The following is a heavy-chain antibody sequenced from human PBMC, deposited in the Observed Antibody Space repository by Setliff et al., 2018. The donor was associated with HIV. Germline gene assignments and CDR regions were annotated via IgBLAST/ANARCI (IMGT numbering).Heavy chain of an antibody. Sequence: GASVKVSCKASGYTFSEYAIHWVRQAPGQRLEWMGRIYTDNGYRRYSPKLQGRVTITKDTSANTAYMELRGLRSEGTAVYYCARWCAAAGCYPAIYHFDSWGQGTLVTVSS. J-gene: IGHJ4*02. CDR1: GYTFSEYA. V-gene: IGHV1-3*04. CDR3: ARWCAAAGCYPAIYHFDS. D-gene: IGHD2-2*01. CDR2: IYTDNGYR.